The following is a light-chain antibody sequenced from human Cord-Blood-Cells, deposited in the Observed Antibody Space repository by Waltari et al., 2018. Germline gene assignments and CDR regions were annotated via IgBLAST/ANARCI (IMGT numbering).Light chain of an antibody. Sequence: EIVLTQSPATLSLSPGERATLSCRASQSVSSYLAWYQQKPGQAPRLLIYDASNRATGIPARCSGSGSGTDFTRTISSLEPEDFAVYYCQQRSNWPPLLTFGGGTKVEIK. V-gene: IGKV3-11*01. CDR2: DAS. J-gene: IGKJ4*01. CDR1: QSVSSY. CDR3: QQRSNWPPLLT.